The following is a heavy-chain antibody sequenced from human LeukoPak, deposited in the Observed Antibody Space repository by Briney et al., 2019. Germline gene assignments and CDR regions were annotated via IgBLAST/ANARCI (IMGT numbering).Heavy chain of an antibody. Sequence: GGSLRLSCAASGFTFSGYAMHWVRQAPGKGLECVALISYDGSNKYYADSVKGRFTISRDNSKSTLYLQMNSLRAEDTAVYYCARDRRYYDSPDAFDIWGQGTMVTVSS. CDR3: ARDRRYYDSPDAFDI. CDR1: GFTFSGYA. J-gene: IGHJ3*02. D-gene: IGHD3-22*01. V-gene: IGHV3-30-3*01. CDR2: ISYDGSNK.